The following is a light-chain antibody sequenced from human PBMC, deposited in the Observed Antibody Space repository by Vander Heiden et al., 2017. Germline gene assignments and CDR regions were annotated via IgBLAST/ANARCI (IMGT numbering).Light chain of an antibody. CDR2: AAS. CDR1: QSISSY. Sequence: DIQMTQPPSSLSASVGDRVTITCRASQSISSYLNWYQQKPGKAPKLLIYAASSLQSGGPSRFSGSGSGTDFTLTISSLQAEDVATYYCQQSYSTPMYTFGQGTKLEIK. CDR3: QQSYSTPMYT. J-gene: IGKJ2*01. V-gene: IGKV1-39*01.